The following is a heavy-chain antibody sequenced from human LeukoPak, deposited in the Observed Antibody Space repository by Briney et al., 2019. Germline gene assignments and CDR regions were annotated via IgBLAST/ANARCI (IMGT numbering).Heavy chain of an antibody. V-gene: IGHV3-23*01. J-gene: IGHJ6*03. CDR3: AKAGSQVYYYMDV. Sequence: PGGSLRLSCAASGFTFSSYAMSWVRQAPGKGLEWVSAISGSGGSTYYAGSVKGRFTISRDNSKNTLYLQMNSLRAEDTAVYYCAKAGSQVYYYMDVWGKGTTVTVSS. CDR2: ISGSGGST. D-gene: IGHD1-14*01. CDR1: GFTFSSYA.